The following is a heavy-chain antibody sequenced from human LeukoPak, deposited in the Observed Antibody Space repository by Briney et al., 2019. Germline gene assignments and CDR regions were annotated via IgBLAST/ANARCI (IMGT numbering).Heavy chain of an antibody. CDR3: AKEGRSLQTY. J-gene: IGHJ4*02. D-gene: IGHD5-24*01. Sequence: GGSLRLSCAASGSMFSSNWMSWVRLAPGKGLEWVANIKEDGTETYYVDSVKGRFTISRDNAKNSLYLQMNSLRVEDTAVYYCAKEGRSLQTYWGQGTLVTVSS. CDR1: GSMFSSNW. CDR2: IKEDGTET. V-gene: IGHV3-7*03.